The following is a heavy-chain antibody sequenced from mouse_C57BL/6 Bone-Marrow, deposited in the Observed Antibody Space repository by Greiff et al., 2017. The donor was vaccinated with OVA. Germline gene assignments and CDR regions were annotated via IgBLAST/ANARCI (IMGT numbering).Heavy chain of an antibody. CDR2: ISSGSSTI. V-gene: IGHV5-17*01. CDR3: ARRSYRFDY. D-gene: IGHD1-1*01. Sequence: EVMLVESGGGLVKPGGSLKLSCAASGFTFSDYGMHWVRQAPEKGLEWVAYISSGSSTISYADTVKGRFTISRDNSKNTLFLQMTSMRSEDTAMYYCARRSYRFDYWGQGTTLTVSS. CDR1: GFTFSDYG. J-gene: IGHJ2*01.